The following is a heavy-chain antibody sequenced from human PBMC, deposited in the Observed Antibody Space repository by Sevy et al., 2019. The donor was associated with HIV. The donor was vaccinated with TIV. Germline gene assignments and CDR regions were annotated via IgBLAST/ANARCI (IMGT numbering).Heavy chain of an antibody. D-gene: IGHD3-10*01. CDR2: INPNSGGT. J-gene: IGHJ4*02. V-gene: IGHV1-2*02. Sequence: ASVKVSCKASGYTFTGYYMHWVRQAPGQGLEWMGWINPNSGGTNYAQKFQGRVTMTRDTSISTAYMELSRLRSDDTAVYYCARAFDYGSGSYYGDYLGQGTLVTVSS. CDR1: GYTFTGYY. CDR3: ARAFDYGSGSYYGDY.